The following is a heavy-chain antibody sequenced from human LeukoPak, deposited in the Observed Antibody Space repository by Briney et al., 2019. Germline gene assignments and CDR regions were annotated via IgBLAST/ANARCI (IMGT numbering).Heavy chain of an antibody. Sequence: GASVKVSCKASGYTFTSYGISWVRQAPGQGLEWMGWISAYNGNTNYAQKLQGRVTMTTDTSTSTAYMELRSLRSDDTAVYYCARVSDDFWSGSSVYWGQGTLVTVSS. CDR1: GYTFTSYG. J-gene: IGHJ4*02. CDR3: ARVSDDFWSGSSVY. V-gene: IGHV1-18*01. D-gene: IGHD3-3*01. CDR2: ISAYNGNT.